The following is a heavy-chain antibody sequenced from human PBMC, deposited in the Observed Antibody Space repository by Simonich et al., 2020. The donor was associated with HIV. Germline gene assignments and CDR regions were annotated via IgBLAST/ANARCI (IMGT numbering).Heavy chain of an antibody. CDR3: ARGWWELYGGAFDI. Sequence: QVQLVESGGGVVQPGRSLRLSCAASGFTFDSYGMHWVRQAPGKGLEWGAGIVYDESNKYYADSGKGRFTISSDNSKNTLSLQMKSLRAEDTAFYYCARGWWELYGGAFDIWGQGTMVTVSS. CDR2: IVYDESNK. V-gene: IGHV3-33*01. D-gene: IGHD1-26*01. J-gene: IGHJ3*02. CDR1: GFTFDSYG.